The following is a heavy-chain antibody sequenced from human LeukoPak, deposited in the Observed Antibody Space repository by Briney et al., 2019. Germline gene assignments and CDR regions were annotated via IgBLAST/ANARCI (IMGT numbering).Heavy chain of an antibody. J-gene: IGHJ5*02. D-gene: IGHD6-19*01. CDR2: IYYSGST. V-gene: IGHV4-59*01. CDR3: ARGGAAVAGAWFDP. Sequence: SETLSLTCAVYGGSISSYYWSWIRQPPGKGLEWIGYIYYSGSTNYSPSLKSRVTISVDTSKNQFSLKLSSVTAADTAVYYCARGGAAVAGAWFDPWGQGTLVTVSS. CDR1: GGSISSYY.